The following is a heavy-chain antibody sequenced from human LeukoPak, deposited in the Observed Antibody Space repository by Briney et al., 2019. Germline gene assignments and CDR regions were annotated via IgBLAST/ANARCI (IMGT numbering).Heavy chain of an antibody. D-gene: IGHD6-19*01. Sequence: GGSLRLSCSGSGFTFNTYSMNWVRQAPGKGLEWVSSISSDGDYLYYADSLKGRFTISRDNANNSVFLQMSSLRAEDTAVYFCARDTYNSAWYVADDAFDIWGRGTMVTVSS. CDR2: ISSDGDYL. V-gene: IGHV3-21*01. CDR1: GFTFNTYS. CDR3: ARDTYNSAWYVADDAFDI. J-gene: IGHJ3*02.